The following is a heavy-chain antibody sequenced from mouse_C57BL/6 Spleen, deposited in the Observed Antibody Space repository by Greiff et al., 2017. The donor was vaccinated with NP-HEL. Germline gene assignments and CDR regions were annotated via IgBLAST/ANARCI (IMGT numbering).Heavy chain of an antibody. D-gene: IGHD1-1*01. V-gene: IGHV1-85*01. Sequence: QVQLQQSGPELVKPGASVKLSCKASGYTFTSYDINWVKQRPGQGLEWIGWIYPRDGSTKYNEKFKGKATLTVDTSSSTAYMELHSLTSEDSAVYFCARSGYYGSRNYYFDYWGQGTTLTVSS. CDR2: IYPRDGST. CDR1: GYTFTSYD. J-gene: IGHJ2*01. CDR3: ARSGYYGSRNYYFDY.